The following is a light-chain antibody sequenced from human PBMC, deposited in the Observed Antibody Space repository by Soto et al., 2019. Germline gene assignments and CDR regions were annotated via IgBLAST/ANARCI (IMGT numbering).Light chain of an antibody. CDR3: QQYGSSPLIT. CDR2: GVS. V-gene: IGKV3-20*01. J-gene: IGKJ5*01. Sequence: EIVLTQSPGTLSLSPGQRATLSCRASQRLSASDIAWYQQKPGQAPKFLIYGVSSRATGIPDRFSGSGSGTAFTLTIRRLEPEDFAVYHCQQYGSSPLITFGQGTRREIK. CDR1: QRLSASD.